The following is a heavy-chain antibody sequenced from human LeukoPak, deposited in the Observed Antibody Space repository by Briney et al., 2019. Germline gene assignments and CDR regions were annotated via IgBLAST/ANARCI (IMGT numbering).Heavy chain of an antibody. CDR3: ARDCSDTGCYNTAFDY. Sequence: GGSLRLSCAASGFTFSNGWMHWVRQAPGKGLVWVSLGSRDWSSTSYADSVKGRFTISRDNAKNTLYLQINPLRAEDTAVYSCARDCSDTGCYNTAFDYWGQGTLVTVSS. J-gene: IGHJ4*02. CDR2: GSRDWSST. CDR1: GFTFSNGW. V-gene: IGHV3-74*01. D-gene: IGHD2-2*02.